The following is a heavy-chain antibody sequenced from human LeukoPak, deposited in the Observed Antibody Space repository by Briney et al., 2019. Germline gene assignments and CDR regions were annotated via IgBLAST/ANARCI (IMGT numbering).Heavy chain of an antibody. D-gene: IGHD6-13*01. J-gene: IGHJ2*01. Sequence: PGGSLRLSCAASGFTFSSYAMSWVRQAPGKGLEWVSAISGSGGSTYYADSVKGRFTISRDNSKNTLYLQMNSLRAEDTAVYYCAKSVGAAAGYWYFDLWAVAPWSLSPQ. CDR1: GFTFSSYA. CDR2: ISGSGGST. CDR3: AKSVGAAAGYWYFDL. V-gene: IGHV3-23*01.